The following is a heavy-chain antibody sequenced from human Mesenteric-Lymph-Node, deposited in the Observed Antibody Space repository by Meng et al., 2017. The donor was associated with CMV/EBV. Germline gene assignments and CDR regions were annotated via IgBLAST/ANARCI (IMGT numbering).Heavy chain of an antibody. CDR1: GFTFRSYA. V-gene: IGHV1-18*01. Sequence: GGSLRLSCAASGFTFRSYAMSWVRQAPGQGLEWMGWISADTGNTKTAQKIQDRVTLTTDTSTRTAYMELRSLTPDDTAMYYCARFLPHDYGDAGDYWGQGTLVTVSS. J-gene: IGHJ4*02. CDR3: ARFLPHDYGDAGDY. D-gene: IGHD4-17*01. CDR2: ISADTGNT.